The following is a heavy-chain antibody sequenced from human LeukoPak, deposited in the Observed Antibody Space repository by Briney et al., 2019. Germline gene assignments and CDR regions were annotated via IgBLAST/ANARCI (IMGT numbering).Heavy chain of an antibody. V-gene: IGHV1-69*13. CDR1: GGTFSSYA. D-gene: IGHD3-10*01. J-gene: IGHJ6*02. CDR2: IIPIFGTA. Sequence: SVKVSCKASGGTFSSYAISWVRQAPGQGLEWMGGIIPIFGTANYAQRFQGRVTITADESTSTAYMELSSLRSEDTAVYYCTRDRFRGRYYYYGMDVWGQGTTVTVSS. CDR3: TRDRFRGRYYYYGMDV.